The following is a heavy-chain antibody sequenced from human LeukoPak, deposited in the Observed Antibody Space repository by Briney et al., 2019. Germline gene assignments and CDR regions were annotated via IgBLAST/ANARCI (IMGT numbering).Heavy chain of an antibody. CDR2: IWYDGSNK. CDR1: GFTFSSYG. D-gene: IGHD5-18*01. J-gene: IGHJ4*02. CDR3: ASARGSNYGSLGD. Sequence: GGSLRLSCAASGFTFSSYGMHWVRQAPGKGLEWVAVIWYDGSNKYYADSVKGRFTISRDNSKNTLYLQMTSLRADDTAVYYCASARGSNYGSLGDWGQGTLVTVSS. V-gene: IGHV3-33*01.